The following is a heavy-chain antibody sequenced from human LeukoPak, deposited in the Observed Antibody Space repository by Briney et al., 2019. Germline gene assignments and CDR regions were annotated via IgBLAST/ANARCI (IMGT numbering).Heavy chain of an antibody. J-gene: IGHJ6*03. Sequence: SETLSLTCTVSGGSISSSSYYWGWIRQPPGKGLEWIGYIYYSGSTNYNPSLKSRVTISVDTSKNQFSLKLSSVTAADTAVYYCARAYYYDSSGYYPPIYYYYYMDVWGKGTTVTVSS. CDR1: GGSISSSSYY. CDR2: IYYSGST. CDR3: ARAYYYDSSGYYPPIYYYYYMDV. D-gene: IGHD3-22*01. V-gene: IGHV4-61*05.